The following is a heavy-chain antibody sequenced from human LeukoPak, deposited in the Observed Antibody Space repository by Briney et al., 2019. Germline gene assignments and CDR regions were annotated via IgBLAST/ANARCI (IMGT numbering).Heavy chain of an antibody. CDR3: ARLSVATETNY. V-gene: IGHV1-2*02. Sequence: ASVKVSCKAPGYTFTGYHIHWVRQAPGQGLEWMGWINPNNGGTDYAQKFQGRVTMTRDTSISTAYMELSSLRSDDTAVYYCARLSVATETNYWGQGTLVTVSS. J-gene: IGHJ4*02. D-gene: IGHD6-13*01. CDR1: GYTFTGYH. CDR2: INPNNGGT.